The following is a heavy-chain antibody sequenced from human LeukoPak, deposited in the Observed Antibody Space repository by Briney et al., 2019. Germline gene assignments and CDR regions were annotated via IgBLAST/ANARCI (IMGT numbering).Heavy chain of an antibody. CDR2: ISYDGSNK. Sequence: PGGSLRLSCAASGFTFSSYGMHWVRQAPGKGLEWVAVISYDGSNKYYADSVKGRFTISRDNSKNTLYLQMNSLRAEDTAVYYCAKMGTYVDWNPDYWGQGTLVTISS. J-gene: IGHJ4*02. CDR3: AKMGTYVDWNPDY. CDR1: GFTFSSYG. V-gene: IGHV3-30*18. D-gene: IGHD1-1*01.